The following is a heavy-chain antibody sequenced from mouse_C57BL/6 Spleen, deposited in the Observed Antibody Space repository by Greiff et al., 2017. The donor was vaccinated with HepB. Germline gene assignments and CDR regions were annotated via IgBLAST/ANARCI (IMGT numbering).Heavy chain of an antibody. CDR1: GFTFSSYA. CDR2: ISDGGSYT. Sequence: VQLKESGGGLVKPGGSLKLSCAASGFTFSSYAMSWVRQTPEKRLEWVATISDGGSYTYYPDNVKGRFTISRDNAKNNLYLQMSHLKSEDTAMYYCARDLTEAWFAYWGQGTLVTVSA. V-gene: IGHV5-4*01. CDR3: ARDLTEAWFAY. J-gene: IGHJ3*01.